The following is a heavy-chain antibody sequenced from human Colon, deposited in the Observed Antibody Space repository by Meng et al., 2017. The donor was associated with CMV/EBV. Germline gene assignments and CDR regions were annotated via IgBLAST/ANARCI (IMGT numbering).Heavy chain of an antibody. V-gene: IGHV3-30*04. J-gene: IGHJ4*02. CDR1: GFPFDSYA. Sequence: TSGFPFDSYAMHWVRQTPGKGLEWVALISFDGRNTYYADSVKGRFTISRDNFKVTLYLQMNSVRLEDTAVYYCARAGLSLHNYLDYWGQGTLVTVSS. CDR3: ARAGLSLHNYLDY. D-gene: IGHD2/OR15-2a*01. CDR2: ISFDGRNT.